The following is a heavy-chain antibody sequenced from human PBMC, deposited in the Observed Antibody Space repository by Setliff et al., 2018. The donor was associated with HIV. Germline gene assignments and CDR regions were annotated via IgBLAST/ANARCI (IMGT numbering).Heavy chain of an antibody. CDR2: INPSGGST. CDR3: AREKAYGGNPGAFDI. J-gene: IGHJ3*02. V-gene: IGHV1-46*01. D-gene: IGHD2-21*01. CDR1: GYTFTSYY. Sequence: GASVKVSCKASGYTFTSYYIHWVRQAPGQGLEWMGIINPSGGSTSYTQKFQGRVTMTRDTSTSTVYMELSGLRSEDTAVYYCAREKAYGGNPGAFDIWGQGTMVTVSS.